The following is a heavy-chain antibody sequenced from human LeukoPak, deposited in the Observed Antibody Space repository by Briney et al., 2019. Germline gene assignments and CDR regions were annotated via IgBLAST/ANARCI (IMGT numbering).Heavy chain of an antibody. Sequence: SETLSLTCTVSGDALRTSAYHWGWMRQPPGKGPEWIGTLYHSGSTHYNPSLESRITISVDTSKNQFSLKLYSVTAADTAVYYCARQGDSTKGYYLDWFDPWGQGTLVIVSS. V-gene: IGHV4-39*01. CDR3: ARQGDSTKGYYLDWFDP. J-gene: IGHJ5*02. D-gene: IGHD3-3*01. CDR1: GDALRTSAYH. CDR2: LYHSGST.